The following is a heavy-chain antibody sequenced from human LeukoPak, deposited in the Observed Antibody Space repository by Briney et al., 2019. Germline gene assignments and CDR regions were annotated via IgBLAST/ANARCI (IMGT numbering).Heavy chain of an antibody. V-gene: IGHV4-59*08. D-gene: IGHD6-13*01. Sequence: SETLSLTCAVSGGSISSYYWTWIRQPPGKGLEWVGYIQNSAIYRAKIKSSPSLQSRVSLSIDTSKYQVSLTVNSVTAADTAVYYCARHSSSWYIFGQSYFDYWGQGTLVTVSS. CDR1: GGSISSYY. CDR2: IQNSAIYRAKI. J-gene: IGHJ4*02. CDR3: ARHSSSWYIFGQSYFDY.